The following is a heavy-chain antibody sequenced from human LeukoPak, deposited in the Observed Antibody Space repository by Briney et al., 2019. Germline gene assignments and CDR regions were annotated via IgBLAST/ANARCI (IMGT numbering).Heavy chain of an antibody. V-gene: IGHV4-39*01. CDR2: ISYSGST. Sequence: PSETLSLTCTVSGGSIISTNSYWGWIRQPPGQGLEWIGTISYSGSTYYNPSLKSRVTISVDTSTGHFSLKLRSMTAADTAVYFCARQGYSSGWTGHFDYWGQGTLVTVSS. CDR3: ARQGYSSGWTGHFDY. J-gene: IGHJ4*02. CDR1: GGSIISTNSY. D-gene: IGHD6-19*01.